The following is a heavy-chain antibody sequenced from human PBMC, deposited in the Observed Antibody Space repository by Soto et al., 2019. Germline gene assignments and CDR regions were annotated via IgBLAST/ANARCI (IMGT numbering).Heavy chain of an antibody. J-gene: IGHJ4*02. V-gene: IGHV5-10-1*01. CDR3: ARHFNDGFDY. Sequence: GESLKISCKGSGYSFTSRWISWVRQMPGEGLEWMGRIDPSDSYTEYSPSFQGHITMSSDKSITTAHVQWSSLAASDTAIYYCARHFNDGFDYWGQGTLVTVSS. D-gene: IGHD1-1*01. CDR2: IDPSDSYT. CDR1: GYSFTSRW.